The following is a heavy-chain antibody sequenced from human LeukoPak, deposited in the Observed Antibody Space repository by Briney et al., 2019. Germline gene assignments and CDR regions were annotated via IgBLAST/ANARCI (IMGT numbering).Heavy chain of an antibody. CDR2: IYSSGTT. J-gene: IGHJ6*03. V-gene: IGHV4-4*09. CDR1: GGSVSGYY. CDR3: AGTFTIFGVAAYYYYMDV. D-gene: IGHD3-3*01. Sequence: SETLSLTCTVSGGSVSGYYWSWIRQPPGKGLEYIGYIYSSGTTLYSPSLKSRVTISIDTSENHFSLKLSSVTAADTAVYYCAGTFTIFGVAAYYYYMDVWGKGTTVTVSS.